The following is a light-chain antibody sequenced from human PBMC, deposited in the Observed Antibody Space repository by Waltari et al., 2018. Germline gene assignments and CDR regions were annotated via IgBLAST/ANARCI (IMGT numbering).Light chain of an antibody. CDR3: QQYNNWPPSWT. J-gene: IGKJ1*01. Sequence: EIVMTQSPDTLSVSPGERATLPCRASQSVGCSLAWDQQKPGQAPRLLIYCASTRATDIPARFSGSGSVTEFTLTITSMQSEDFAVYYCQQYNNWPPSWTFGQGTKVEI. V-gene: IGKV3-15*01. CDR1: QSVGCS. CDR2: CAS.